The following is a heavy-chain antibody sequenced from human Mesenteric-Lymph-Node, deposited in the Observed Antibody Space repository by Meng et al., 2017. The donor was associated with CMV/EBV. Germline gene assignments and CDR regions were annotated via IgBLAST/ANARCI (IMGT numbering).Heavy chain of an antibody. CDR2: IRYDGSNK. J-gene: IGHJ6*02. V-gene: IGHV3-30*02. CDR1: GFTFSSHG. D-gene: IGHD6-13*01. CDR3: AKVGQQLYYYYGMDV. Sequence: GESLKISCTASGFTFSSHGMHWVRQAPGKGLEWVAFIRYDGSNKYYADSVKGRFTISRDNSKNTLYLQMNSLRAEDTAVYYCAKVGQQLYYYYGMDVWGQGTTVTVSS.